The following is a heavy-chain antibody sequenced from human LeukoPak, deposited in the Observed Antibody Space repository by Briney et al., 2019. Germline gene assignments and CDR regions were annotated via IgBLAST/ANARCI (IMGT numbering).Heavy chain of an antibody. V-gene: IGHV3-23*01. D-gene: IGHD3-3*01. Sequence: PGGSLRLSCAASGFTFSSYAMSWVRQAPGKGLEWVSAISGSGGSTYYADSVKGRLTISRDNSKNTLYLQMNSLRAEDTAVYYCAKHQYDFWSGYFIDYWGQGTLVTVSS. CDR2: ISGSGGST. CDR1: GFTFSSYA. J-gene: IGHJ4*02. CDR3: AKHQYDFWSGYFIDY.